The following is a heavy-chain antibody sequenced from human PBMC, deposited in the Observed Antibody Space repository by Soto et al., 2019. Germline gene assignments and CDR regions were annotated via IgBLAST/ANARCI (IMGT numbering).Heavy chain of an antibody. D-gene: IGHD5-12*01. CDR2: INESGQT. Sequence: QVQLQEWGAGLVKPSETLSLTCAVYGGSFSGHFWNWIRQPPGKGLEWIGEINESGQTNYNPSLKSRVAISVDTSKNQFSLKLASVTAADTAIYYCARGGGRSGSRDVWGLGTTVTVS. CDR3: ARGGGRSGSRDV. J-gene: IGHJ6*02. CDR1: GGSFSGHF. V-gene: IGHV4-34*01.